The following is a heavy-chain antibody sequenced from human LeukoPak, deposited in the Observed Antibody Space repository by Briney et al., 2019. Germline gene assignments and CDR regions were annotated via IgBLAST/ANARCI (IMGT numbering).Heavy chain of an antibody. CDR1: GFIFSSYA. V-gene: IGHV3-23*01. D-gene: IGHD3-16*02. Sequence: PGGSLRLSCAASGFIFSSYAMSWVRQAPGKGLEWVSAISGSGGSTYYADSVKGRFTISRDNSKNTLYLQMNSLRAEDTAVYYCAKEWYDSVWGSYRRGHPWGQGTLVTVSS. CDR3: AKEWYDSVWGSYRRGHP. CDR2: ISGSGGST. J-gene: IGHJ5*02.